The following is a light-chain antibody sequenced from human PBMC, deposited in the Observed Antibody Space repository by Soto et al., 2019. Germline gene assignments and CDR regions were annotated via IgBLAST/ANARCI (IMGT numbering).Light chain of an antibody. CDR1: QSVSSN. J-gene: IGKJ4*01. Sequence: IVSTQSPATLSVSPGERATLSCRASQSVSSNLAWYHQKPGPAPSLLIYGASTRATGTPARFSGSGSGTELTITISRLQSEDFEVYYCQQYMRWPLTFGGGTKVDIK. CDR2: GAS. V-gene: IGKV3-15*01. CDR3: QQYMRWPLT.